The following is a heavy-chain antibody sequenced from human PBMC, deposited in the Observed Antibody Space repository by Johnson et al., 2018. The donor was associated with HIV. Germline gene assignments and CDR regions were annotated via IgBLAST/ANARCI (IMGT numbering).Heavy chain of an antibody. Sequence: VQLVESGGGLIQPGGSLRLSCAASGFTVSSNYMSWVRQAPGKGLEWVSVISGSGGSTYYADSVKGRFTISRDNSKNSLYLQMHSLRTEDTALYYCAKDHNYGSYLLAFDVWGQGTMVTVSS. CDR3: AKDHNYGSYLLAFDV. D-gene: IGHD3-10*01. CDR2: ISGSGGST. CDR1: GFTVSSNY. V-gene: IGHV3-53*01. J-gene: IGHJ3*01.